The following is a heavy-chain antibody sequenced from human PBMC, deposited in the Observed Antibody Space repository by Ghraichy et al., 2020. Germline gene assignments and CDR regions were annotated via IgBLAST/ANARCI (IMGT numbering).Heavy chain of an antibody. CDR2: ISSGGGT. J-gene: IGHJ4*02. D-gene: IGHD2-15*01. CDR1: GFTFTTYA. Sequence: LRLSCAASGFTFTTYAMSWVRQAPGKGLDWVSLISSGGGTYYADSVKGRFTISRDNSKNTLSLQMNSLRAEDTAVYYCAKVLLFCSGGNCYRNFDYWGRGTLVTVSS. V-gene: IGHV3-23*01. CDR3: AKVLLFCSGGNCYRNFDY.